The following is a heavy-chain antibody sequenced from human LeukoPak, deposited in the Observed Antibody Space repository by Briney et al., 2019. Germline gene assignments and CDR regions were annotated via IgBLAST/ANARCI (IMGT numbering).Heavy chain of an antibody. CDR1: GFTFSSYA. Sequence: GGSLRLSYAASGFTFSSYAMSWVRQAPGKGLEWVSYISSSSSTIYYADSVKGRFTISRDNAKNSLYLQMNSLRAEDTAVYYCARGSTYYDSSGQVPFDYWGQGILVTVSS. V-gene: IGHV3-48*01. J-gene: IGHJ4*02. D-gene: IGHD3-22*01. CDR2: ISSSSSTI. CDR3: ARGSTYYDSSGQVPFDY.